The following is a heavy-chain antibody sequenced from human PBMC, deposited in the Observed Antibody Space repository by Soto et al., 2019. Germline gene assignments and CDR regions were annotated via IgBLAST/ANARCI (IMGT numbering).Heavy chain of an antibody. J-gene: IGHJ6*02. D-gene: IGHD2-2*02. Sequence: VQVVQSAAEVKKPGASVKVSCQASGYNFASYTINWVRQAPGQGLEWMGWISAYNGERNYAPKFQGRVTMTTDRSTSTAYMELRSLRSDDTAVYYCARGGDCSSTSCYTPNYYDGMDVWGQGTTVTVS. CDR3: ARGGDCSSTSCYTPNYYDGMDV. CDR2: ISAYNGER. CDR1: GYNFASYT. V-gene: IGHV1-18*01.